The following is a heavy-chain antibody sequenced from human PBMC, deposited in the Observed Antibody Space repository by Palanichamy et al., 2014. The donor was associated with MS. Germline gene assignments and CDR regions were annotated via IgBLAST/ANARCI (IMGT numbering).Heavy chain of an antibody. V-gene: IGHV1-46*03. CDR3: ARGTTMVRGVINKRSGWIDP. J-gene: IGHJ5*02. CDR2: INPSGGST. D-gene: IGHD3-10*01. CDR1: GYTFTSYY. Sequence: QVQLVQSGAEVKKPGASVKVSCKASGYTFTSYYMHWVRQAPGQGLEWMGIINPSGGSTSYAQKFQGRVTMTRDTSTSTVYMKLSSLRSEDTAVYYCARGTTMVRGVINKRSGWIDPWGQGTLVTVSS.